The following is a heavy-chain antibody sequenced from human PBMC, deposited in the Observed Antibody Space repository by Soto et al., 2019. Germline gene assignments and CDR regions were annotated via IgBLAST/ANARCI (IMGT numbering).Heavy chain of an antibody. Sequence: GGSLRLSCAASGFTFSDYYMSWIRQAPGKGLEWVSAISGRGGSTYYADSVKGRFTISRDNSKNTLYLQMNSLRAEDTAVYYCAKDSSKAYYYGSGSYDAFDIWGQGTMVNVSS. J-gene: IGHJ3*02. D-gene: IGHD3-10*01. CDR3: AKDSSKAYYYGSGSYDAFDI. CDR2: ISGRGGST. V-gene: IGHV3-23*01. CDR1: GFTFSDYY.